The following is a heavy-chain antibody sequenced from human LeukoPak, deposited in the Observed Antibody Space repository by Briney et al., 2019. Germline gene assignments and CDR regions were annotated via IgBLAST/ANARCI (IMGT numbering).Heavy chain of an antibody. Sequence: GGSLRLSCAASGFTFSSYAMHWVRQAPGKGLEWVAVISYDGSNKYYADSVNGRFTISRDNSKNTLYLQMNSLRAEDTAVYYCARGMVTILYFDYWGQGTLVTVSS. V-gene: IGHV3-30*04. D-gene: IGHD5-24*01. CDR3: ARGMVTILYFDY. CDR1: GFTFSSYA. CDR2: ISYDGSNK. J-gene: IGHJ4*02.